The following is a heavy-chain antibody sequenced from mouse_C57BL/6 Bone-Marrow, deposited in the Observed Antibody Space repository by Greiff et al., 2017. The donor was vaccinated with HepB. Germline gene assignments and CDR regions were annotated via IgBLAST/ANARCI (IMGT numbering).Heavy chain of an antibody. J-gene: IGHJ3*01. CDR1: GFTFSDYG. CDR2: ISSGSSTI. Sequence: DVMLVESGGGLVKPGGSLKLSCAASGFTFSDYGMHWVRQAPEKGLEWVAYISSGSSTIYYADTVKGRFTISRDNAKNTLFLQMTSLRSEDTAMYYCAPDYDGFAYWGQGTLVTVSA. V-gene: IGHV5-17*01. CDR3: APDYDGFAY. D-gene: IGHD2-4*01.